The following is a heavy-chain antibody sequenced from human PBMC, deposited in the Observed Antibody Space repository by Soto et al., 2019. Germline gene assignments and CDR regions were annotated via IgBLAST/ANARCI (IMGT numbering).Heavy chain of an antibody. D-gene: IGHD1-7*01. CDR3: ARAANWNYLTYYYYGMDV. V-gene: IGHV1-69*13. CDR1: GGTFSSYA. J-gene: IGHJ6*02. CDR2: IIPIFGTA. Sequence: SVKVSCKASGGTFSSYAISWVRQAPGQGLEWMGGIIPIFGTANYAQKFQGRVTITADESTSTAYMELSSLRSEDTAVYYCARAANWNYLTYYYYGMDVWGQGTTVTVSS.